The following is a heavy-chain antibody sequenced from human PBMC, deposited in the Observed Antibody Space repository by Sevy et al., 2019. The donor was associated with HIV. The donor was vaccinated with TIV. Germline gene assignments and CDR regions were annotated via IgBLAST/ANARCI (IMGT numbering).Heavy chain of an antibody. J-gene: IGHJ4*02. Sequence: GGSLRLSCAASGFSFTTYGMHWVRQAPGKGLEWVAVISYDGSKRYYSDSVKGRFTISRDNSKNTLYLQTNSLRAEDTAVYYCAKDWALDIVIVPSGMPANWGQGTLVTVSS. D-gene: IGHD2-2*01. CDR3: AKDWALDIVIVPSGMPAN. V-gene: IGHV3-30*18. CDR2: ISYDGSKR. CDR1: GFSFTTYG.